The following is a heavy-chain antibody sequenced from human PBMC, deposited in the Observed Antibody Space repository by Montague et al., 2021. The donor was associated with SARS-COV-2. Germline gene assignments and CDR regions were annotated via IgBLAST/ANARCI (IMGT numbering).Heavy chain of an antibody. CDR1: GFTFSSYW. CDR3: ARDGLAVAAAGTDSQYYYYGMDV. D-gene: IGHD6-13*01. CDR2: IKQDGSEK. J-gene: IGHJ6*02. V-gene: IGHV3-7*01. Sequence: YRSISWAASGFTFSSYWMSWVRQAPGKGLEWVANIKQDGSEKYYVDSVKGRFTISRDNAKNSLYLQMNSLRAEDTAVYYCARDGLAVAAAGTDSQYYYYGMDVWGQGTTVTVSS.